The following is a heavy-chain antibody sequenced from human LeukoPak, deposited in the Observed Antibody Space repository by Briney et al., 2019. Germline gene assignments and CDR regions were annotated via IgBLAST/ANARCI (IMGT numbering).Heavy chain of an antibody. Sequence: PSETLSLTCTVSGGSISSSSYYWGWIRQPPGKGLEWIGSIYYSGNTYYNPSLKSRVTISVDTSKNQFSLNLTSVTAADTAVYYCARKYGGQPHNYWGQGALVTVSS. V-gene: IGHV4-39*01. D-gene: IGHD5-12*01. J-gene: IGHJ4*02. CDR3: ARKYGGQPHNY. CDR1: GGSISSSSYY. CDR2: IYYSGNT.